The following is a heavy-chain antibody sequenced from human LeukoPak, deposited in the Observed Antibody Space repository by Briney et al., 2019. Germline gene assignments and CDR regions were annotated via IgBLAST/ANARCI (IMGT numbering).Heavy chain of an antibody. J-gene: IGHJ4*02. V-gene: IGHV4-34*01. Sequence: PSETLSLTCAVYGGSFSGYYWSWIRQPPGKGLEWIGEINHSGSTNYNPSLKSRVTISVDTSKNQFSLKLSSVTAADTAVYYCARGSIAAAGPRVYFDYWGQGTLVTVSS. CDR3: ARGSIAAAGPRVYFDY. CDR1: GGSFSGYY. CDR2: INHSGST. D-gene: IGHD6-13*01.